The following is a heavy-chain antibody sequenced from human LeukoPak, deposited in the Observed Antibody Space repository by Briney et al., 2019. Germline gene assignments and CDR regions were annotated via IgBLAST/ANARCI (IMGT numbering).Heavy chain of an antibody. J-gene: IGHJ3*02. CDR2: INPSGGST. Sequence: GASVKVSCKASGYTFTSYGISWVRQAPGQGLEWMGIINPSGGSTSYAQKFQGRVTMTRDMSTSTVYMELSSLRSEDTAVYYCARGGTVVTPGAFDIWGQGTMVTVSS. CDR1: GYTFTSYG. CDR3: ARGGTVVTPGAFDI. V-gene: IGHV1-46*01. D-gene: IGHD4-23*01.